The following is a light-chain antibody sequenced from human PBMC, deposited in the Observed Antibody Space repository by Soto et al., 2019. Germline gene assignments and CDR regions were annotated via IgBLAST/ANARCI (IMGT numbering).Light chain of an antibody. CDR1: QSVSSSY. Sequence: EIVLTQSPGTLSLSPGERATLSCRASQSVSSSYLAWYQQKPGQAPRPLIYVSLRRAIGIPDRFSGSGSGTDFTLTISRLEPEDFAVYYCQQYGSSPWTFGQGTKVEIK. V-gene: IGKV3-20*01. J-gene: IGKJ1*01. CDR2: VSL. CDR3: QQYGSSPWT.